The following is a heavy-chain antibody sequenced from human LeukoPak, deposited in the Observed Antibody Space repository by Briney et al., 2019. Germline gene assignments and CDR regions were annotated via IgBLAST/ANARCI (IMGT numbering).Heavy chain of an antibody. D-gene: IGHD2-2*01. Sequence: GGSLRLSCAASGFTFSSYAMSWVRQAPGKGLEWVSVISGGGGTRYYADSVKGRFTISRDNSKNTVDLQMDSLRAEDTAVYYCARDLERDIVVVPAARAAVYSYYGMDVWGQGTAVTVS. CDR1: GFTFSSYA. J-gene: IGHJ6*02. CDR2: ISGGGGTR. CDR3: ARDLERDIVVVPAARAAVYSYYGMDV. V-gene: IGHV3-23*01.